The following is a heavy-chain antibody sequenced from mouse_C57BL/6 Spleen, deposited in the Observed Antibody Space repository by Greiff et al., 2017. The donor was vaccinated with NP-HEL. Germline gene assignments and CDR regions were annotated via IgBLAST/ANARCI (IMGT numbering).Heavy chain of an antibody. CDR3: ARGSTTVVATRFDY. CDR1: GYTFTSYW. CDR2: IDPSDSET. Sequence: QVQLQQPGAELVRPGSSVKLSCKASGYTFTSYWMHWVKQRPIQGLEWIGNIDPSDSETHYNQKFKDKATLTVDKSSSTAYMQLSSLTSEDSAVYYGARGSTTVVATRFDYWGQGTTLTVSS. J-gene: IGHJ2*01. V-gene: IGHV1-52*01. D-gene: IGHD1-1*01.